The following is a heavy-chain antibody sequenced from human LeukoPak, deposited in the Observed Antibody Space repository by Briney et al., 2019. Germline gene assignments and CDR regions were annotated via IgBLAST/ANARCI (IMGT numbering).Heavy chain of an antibody. V-gene: IGHV4-61*02. D-gene: IGHD3-10*02. CDR1: GGSISSGSYY. CDR3: ARGTMWAISYYMDV. CDR2: IYTSGST. Sequence: PSETLSLTCTVSGGSISSGSYYWRWIRQPAGRGLEWLGRIYTSGSTNYNPSLKSRVTISVDTSKNQFSLKLSSVTAADTAVYYCARGTMWAISYYMDVWGKGTTVTISS. J-gene: IGHJ6*03.